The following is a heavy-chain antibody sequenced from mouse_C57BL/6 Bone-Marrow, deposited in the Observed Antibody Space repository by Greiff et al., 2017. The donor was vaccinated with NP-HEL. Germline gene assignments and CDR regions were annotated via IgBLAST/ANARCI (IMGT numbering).Heavy chain of an antibody. D-gene: IGHD3-2*02. CDR1: GYSFTSYY. Sequence: VKLQQSGPELVKPGASVKISCKASGYSFTSYYIHWVKQRPGQGLEWIGWIYPGSGNTKYNEKFKGKATLTADTSSSTAYMQLSSLTSEDSAVYYCARGAQAALAYWGQGTLVTVSA. V-gene: IGHV1-66*01. CDR2: IYPGSGNT. J-gene: IGHJ3*01. CDR3: ARGAQAALAY.